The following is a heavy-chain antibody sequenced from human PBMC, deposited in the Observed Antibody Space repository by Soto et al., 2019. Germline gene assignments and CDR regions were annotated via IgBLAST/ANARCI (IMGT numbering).Heavy chain of an antibody. Sequence: EVQLVQSGTELKNPGESLKISCKGFGYSFSSFWIGWVRQMPGKGLEWVAIIYPGDSDARYSPSFQGQVTISADNSINTAYLQWNSLKASDSGIYYCARPSAYSSSWFSYYGMDVWGQGTTVTVS. CDR3: ARPSAYSSSWFSYYGMDV. CDR2: IYPGDSDA. J-gene: IGHJ6*02. D-gene: IGHD6-13*01. V-gene: IGHV5-51*01. CDR1: GYSFSSFW.